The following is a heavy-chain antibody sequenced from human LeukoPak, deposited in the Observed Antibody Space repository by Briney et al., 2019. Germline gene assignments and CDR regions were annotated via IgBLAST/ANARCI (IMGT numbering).Heavy chain of an antibody. CDR1: GFTFSSYS. Sequence: PGGSLRLSCAASGFTFSSYSMNWVRQAPGKGLEWVSYISSSSSTTYYADSVKGRFTISRDNAKNSLYLQMNSLRAEDTAVYYCARVPLPLYCGCRMIDYWGQGTLVTVSS. J-gene: IGHJ4*02. CDR2: ISSSSSTT. D-gene: IGHD2-21*01. CDR3: ARVPLPLYCGCRMIDY. V-gene: IGHV3-48*04.